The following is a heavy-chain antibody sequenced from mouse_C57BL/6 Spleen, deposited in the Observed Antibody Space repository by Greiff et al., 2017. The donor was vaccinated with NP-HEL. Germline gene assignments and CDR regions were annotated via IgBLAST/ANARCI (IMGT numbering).Heavy chain of an antibody. D-gene: IGHD1-1*01. CDR3: TRQLPYFDY. V-gene: IGHV1-15*01. CDR2: IDPETGGP. Sequence: LVESGAELVRPGASVTLSCKASGYTFTDYEMHWVKQTPVHGLEWIGAIDPETGGPAYNQKFKGKAILTADKSSSTAYMELRSLTSEDSAVYYCTRQLPYFDYWGQGTTLTVSS. J-gene: IGHJ2*01. CDR1: GYTFTDYE.